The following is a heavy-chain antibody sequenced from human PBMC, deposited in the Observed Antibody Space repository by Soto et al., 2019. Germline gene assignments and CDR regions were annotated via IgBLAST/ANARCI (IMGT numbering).Heavy chain of an antibody. Sequence: QVQLVESGGGVVQPGRSLRLSCAASGFTFSSYGMQWVRQAPGKGLEWVAVISYDGSNKYYADSVKGRFTISRDNSKNTLYLQMNSLRAEDTAVYYCAKDFDQFYYYYGMDVWGQGTTVTVSS. J-gene: IGHJ6*02. CDR1: GFTFSSYG. V-gene: IGHV3-30*18. CDR3: AKDFDQFYYYYGMDV. CDR2: ISYDGSNK.